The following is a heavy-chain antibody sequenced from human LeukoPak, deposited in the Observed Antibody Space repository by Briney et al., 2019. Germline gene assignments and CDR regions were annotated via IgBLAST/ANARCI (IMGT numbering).Heavy chain of an antibody. CDR3: ARSGYYYSYAFDI. J-gene: IGHJ3*02. Sequence: PSETLSLTCTVSGGSIGSYYWSWIRQPPGKGLEWIGYIYYSGSTNYNPSLKSRVTISVDTSKNQFSLKLSSVTAADTAVYYCARSGYYYSYAFDIWGQGTMVTVSS. CDR2: IYYSGST. D-gene: IGHD3-22*01. V-gene: IGHV4-59*08. CDR1: GGSIGSYY.